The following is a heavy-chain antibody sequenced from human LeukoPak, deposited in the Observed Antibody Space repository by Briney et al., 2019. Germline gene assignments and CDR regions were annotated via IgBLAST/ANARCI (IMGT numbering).Heavy chain of an antibody. Sequence: GGSLRLSYAASGFTVSSNYMSWVRQAPGKGLEWVSVIYSGGSTYYADSVKGRFTISRDNSKNTLYLQMNSLRAEDTAVYYCARSTAAIPGIDYYYMDVWGKGTTVTVSS. CDR1: GFTVSSNY. CDR2: IYSGGST. CDR3: ARSTAAIPGIDYYYMDV. V-gene: IGHV3-66*02. D-gene: IGHD2-2*02. J-gene: IGHJ6*03.